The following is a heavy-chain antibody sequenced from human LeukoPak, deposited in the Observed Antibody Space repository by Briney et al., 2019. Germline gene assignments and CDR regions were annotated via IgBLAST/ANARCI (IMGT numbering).Heavy chain of an antibody. CDR3: ARAGYGSTGGEWFDP. D-gene: IGHD6-13*01. CDR1: VGSISSYY. CDR2: IYTTGST. V-gene: IGHV4-4*07. J-gene: IGHJ5*02. Sequence: EALSLTCTHPVGSISSYYWCWIRQPPRKGLWRIGRIYTTGSTNYNPSLKSRVTMSVDTSKNQFSLKMSSVSAADTAVYYCARAGYGSTGGEWFDPWGQGTLVTVSS.